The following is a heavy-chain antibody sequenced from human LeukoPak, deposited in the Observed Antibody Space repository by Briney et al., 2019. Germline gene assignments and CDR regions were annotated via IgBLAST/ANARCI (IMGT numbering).Heavy chain of an antibody. CDR3: ARDLYSGAWYFDL. J-gene: IGHJ2*01. V-gene: IGHV4-4*07. Sequence: ASETLSLTCTVSGGSISSYYWSWIRQPDGKGLEWIGRIYTSGSTNYNPSLKSRVTMSVDTSKNQFSLKLSSVTAADTAVYYCARDLYSGAWYFDLWGRGTLVTVSS. D-gene: IGHD1-26*01. CDR1: GGSISSYY. CDR2: IYTSGST.